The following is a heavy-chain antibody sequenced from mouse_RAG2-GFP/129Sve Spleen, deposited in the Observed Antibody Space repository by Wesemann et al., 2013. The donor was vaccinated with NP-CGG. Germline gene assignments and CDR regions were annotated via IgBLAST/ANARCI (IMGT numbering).Heavy chain of an antibody. V-gene: IGHV1-15*01. CDR3: TKYYAGFDY. CDR2: IDPETGGT. Sequence: IGAIDPETGGTAYNQKFKGKATLTADKSSSTAYMELRSLTSEDSAVYYCTKYYAGFDYWGQGTTLTVSS. D-gene: IGHD1-1*01. J-gene: IGHJ2*01.